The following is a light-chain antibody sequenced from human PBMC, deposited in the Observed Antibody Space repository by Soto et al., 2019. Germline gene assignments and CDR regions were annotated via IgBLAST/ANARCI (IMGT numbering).Light chain of an antibody. CDR1: QTVASN. Sequence: EIVMTQSPASLSVSPGDGATLSCRASQTVASNLAWYPQKPGQGPRLLIHGASTRAAGVPARFSGSGSGTDFTLTFSSLQSEDFAVYYCQQYHNWPPQYTFGQGTKLQIK. V-gene: IGKV3-15*01. CDR3: QQYHNWPPQYT. CDR2: GAS. J-gene: IGKJ2*01.